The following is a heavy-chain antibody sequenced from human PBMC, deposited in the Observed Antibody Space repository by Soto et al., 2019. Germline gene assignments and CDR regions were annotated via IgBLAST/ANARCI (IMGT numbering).Heavy chain of an antibody. D-gene: IGHD3-10*01. CDR1: GYSFTSYW. CDR3: ARLNSGGSGSYDYGMDV. J-gene: IGHJ6*02. Sequence: PGESLKISCKRSGYSFTSYWIRWVRQMPGKGLEWMGRIDPSDSYTNYSPSFQGHVTISADKSISTAYLQWSSLKASDTAMYYCARLNSGGSGSYDYGMDVWGQGTTVTVSS. CDR2: IDPSDSYT. V-gene: IGHV5-10-1*01.